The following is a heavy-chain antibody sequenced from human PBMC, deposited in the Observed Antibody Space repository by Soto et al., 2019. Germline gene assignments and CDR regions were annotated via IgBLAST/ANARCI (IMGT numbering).Heavy chain of an antibody. CDR3: ARERGILLWFGELSAFDI. D-gene: IGHD3-10*01. Sequence: TLSLTCAFPGHSIRSGGYSWSLIRKPPGKGLEWIGYIYHSGNTYYNPSLKSRVSISVDRSKNQFSLKLSSVTAADTAVYYCARERGILLWFGELSAFDIWCQGTMVT. CDR2: IYHSGNT. J-gene: IGHJ3*02. V-gene: IGHV4-30-2*01. CDR1: GHSIRSGGYS.